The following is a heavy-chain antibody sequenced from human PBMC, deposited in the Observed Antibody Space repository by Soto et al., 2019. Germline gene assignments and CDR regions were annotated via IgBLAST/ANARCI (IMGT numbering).Heavy chain of an antibody. CDR1: GYTFTGYF. J-gene: IGHJ5*02. CDR2: INPNSGAT. V-gene: IGHV1-2*06. Sequence: ASGKVSCRASGYTFTGYFIHWLRHAPGQGLEWMGRINPNSGATNYARKFQDRVTMTRDTSIDTAYMELSSLRPADTAIYYCANLPPTHDWFDPWGQGNLVTVSS. D-gene: IGHD1-1*01. CDR3: ANLPPTHDWFDP.